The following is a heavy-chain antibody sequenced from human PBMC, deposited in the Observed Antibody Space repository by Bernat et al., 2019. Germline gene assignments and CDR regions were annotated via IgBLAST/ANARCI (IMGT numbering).Heavy chain of an antibody. CDR2: IKQDGSEK. D-gene: IGHD3-10*01. Sequence: EVQLVESGGGLVQPGGSLRLSCAASGFTFSSYWMSWVRQAPGQGLEWVANIKQDGSEKYYVDSVKGRFTISRDNAKNSLYLQMNSLRAEDTAVYYCAREVVRGVIGWFDPWGQGTLVTVSS. V-gene: IGHV3-7*04. CDR3: AREVVRGVIGWFDP. J-gene: IGHJ5*02. CDR1: GFTFSSYW.